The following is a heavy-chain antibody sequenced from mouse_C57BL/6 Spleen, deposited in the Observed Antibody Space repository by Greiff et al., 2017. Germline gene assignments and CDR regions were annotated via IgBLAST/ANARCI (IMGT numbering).Heavy chain of an antibody. D-gene: IGHD3-1*01. CDR2: IYPGDGDT. Sequence: QVQLQQSGPELVKPGASVKISCKASGYAFSSSWMNWVKQRPGKGLEWIGRIYPGDGDTNYNGKFKGKATLTADKSSSTAYMQLSSLTSEDSAVYFCARGGLPLDYWGQGTTLTVSA. V-gene: IGHV1-82*01. CDR3: ARGGLPLDY. CDR1: GYAFSSSW. J-gene: IGHJ2*01.